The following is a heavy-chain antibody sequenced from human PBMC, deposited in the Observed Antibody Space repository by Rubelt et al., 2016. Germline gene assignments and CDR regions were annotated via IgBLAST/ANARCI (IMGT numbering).Heavy chain of an antibody. Sequence: LSCAASGFTFSNAWMSWVRQAPGKGLEWIGEINHSGSTNYNPSLKSRVTISVDTSKNQFSLKLSSVTAADTAVYYCARGPRFVSIAVVGAIYYWGQGTLVTVSS. J-gene: IGHJ4*02. D-gene: IGHD6-19*01. CDR2: INHSGST. CDR3: ARGPRFVSIAVVGAIYY. CDR1: GFTFSNAW. V-gene: IGHV4-34*01.